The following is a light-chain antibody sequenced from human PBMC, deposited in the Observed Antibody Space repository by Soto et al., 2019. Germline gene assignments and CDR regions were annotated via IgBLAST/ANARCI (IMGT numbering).Light chain of an antibody. V-gene: IGKV3D-20*02. CDR3: HERQSWPRT. CDR2: DAS. Sequence: LTQSPCTLCFSPGERATLYCRASQTVRNNYLAWYQQKPGQAPRLLIYDASSRATGIPDRCSGGGSGTDFAITIGRLEREDFAVYYCHERQSWPRTFGQGTKVAIK. CDR1: QTVRNNY. J-gene: IGKJ1*01.